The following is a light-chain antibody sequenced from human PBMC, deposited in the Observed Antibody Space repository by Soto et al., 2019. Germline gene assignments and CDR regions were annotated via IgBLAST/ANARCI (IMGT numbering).Light chain of an antibody. CDR2: GNS. CDR3: QSYDSSLSAVV. V-gene: IGLV1-40*01. Sequence: QSVLTQPPSVSGAPGQRVTITCTGSSSNIGAGYDVHWYQQLPGTAPKLLIYGNSNRPSGVPDRFSGSKSGTSASLAITGLQVEDEADYYCQSYDSSLSAVVFGGGTKVTVL. J-gene: IGLJ2*01. CDR1: SSNIGAGYD.